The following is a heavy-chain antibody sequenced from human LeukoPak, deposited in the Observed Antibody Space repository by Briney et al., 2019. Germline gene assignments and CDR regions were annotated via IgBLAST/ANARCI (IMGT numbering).Heavy chain of an antibody. D-gene: IGHD1-26*01. J-gene: IGHJ4*02. V-gene: IGHV4-39*07. CDR2: IYYSGST. Sequence: SETLSLTCTVSGGSLSSGSYYWGWLRQPPGKGLEWIGSIYYSGSTYYNPSLKSRVTISVDTSKNQFSLKLSSVTAADTAVYYCARRSGSYVYWGQGTLVTVSS. CDR3: ARRSGSYVY. CDR1: GGSLSSGSYY.